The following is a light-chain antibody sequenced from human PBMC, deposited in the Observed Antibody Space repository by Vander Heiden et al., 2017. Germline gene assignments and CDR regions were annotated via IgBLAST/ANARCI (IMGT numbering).Light chain of an antibody. CDR1: ALATHY. CDR2: KGT. J-gene: IGLJ1*01. Sequence: CSGDALATHYAHWYQQKPGQAPVLVIYKGTERPSGIPERFSASSSGTTVTLTISGVQAEDEADYHCQSADSTGTYHVFGTGTKVSVL. V-gene: IGLV3-25*03. CDR3: QSADSTGTYHV.